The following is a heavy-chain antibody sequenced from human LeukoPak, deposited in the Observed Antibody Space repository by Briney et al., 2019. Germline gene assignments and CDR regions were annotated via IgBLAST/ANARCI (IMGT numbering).Heavy chain of an antibody. CDR1: GFTFSKYY. V-gene: IGHV3-30*04. D-gene: IGHD2-8*01. CDR3: AKDPDCTSGICYTFFDY. J-gene: IGHJ4*02. CDR2: ISYDGINR. Sequence: GRSLRLSCAASGFTFSKYYMHWVRQAPGKGLEWLSVISYDGINRNNADSVKGRITISRDNSKNTLYLQMNSLRAEDTAVYYCAKDPDCTSGICYTFFDYWGQGTLVTVSS.